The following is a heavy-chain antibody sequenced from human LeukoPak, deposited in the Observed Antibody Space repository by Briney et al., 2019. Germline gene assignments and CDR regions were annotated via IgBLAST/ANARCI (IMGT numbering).Heavy chain of an antibody. CDR2: IYYSGST. CDR3: ARESYGSGNYTHYYYYYYYMDV. Sequence: SETLSLTCTVSGGSISSSSYYWGWIRQPPGKGLEWIGSIYYSGSTYYNPSLKSRVTISVDTSKNQFSLKLSSVAAADTAVYYCARESYGSGNYTHYYYYYYYMDVWGKGTTVTVSS. J-gene: IGHJ6*03. CDR1: GGSISSSSYY. V-gene: IGHV4-39*07. D-gene: IGHD3-10*01.